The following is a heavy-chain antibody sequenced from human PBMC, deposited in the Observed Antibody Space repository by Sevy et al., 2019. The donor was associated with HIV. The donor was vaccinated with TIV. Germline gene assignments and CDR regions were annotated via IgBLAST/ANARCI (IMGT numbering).Heavy chain of an antibody. CDR3: AHRLRTSTTSLDPFDV. Sequence: SGPTLVKPTQTLTLTCTFSGFSLDASGASVGWLRQPPGKALEWLALIYWDDDKRYSPSLKTRLTITKGTSKNQVVLTMTNMDPVDTGTYYCAHRLRTSTTSLDPFDVWGQGTLVTVSS. CDR2: IYWDDDK. V-gene: IGHV2-5*02. D-gene: IGHD5-12*01. J-gene: IGHJ3*01. CDR1: GFSLDASGAS.